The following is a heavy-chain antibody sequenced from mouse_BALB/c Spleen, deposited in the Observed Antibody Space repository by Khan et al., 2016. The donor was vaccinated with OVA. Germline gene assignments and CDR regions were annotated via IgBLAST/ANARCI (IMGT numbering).Heavy chain of an antibody. CDR2: IDPGSGSS. CDR3: ARSNYYGRSLYAMDY. D-gene: IGHD1-1*01. V-gene: IGHV1S41*01. Sequence: LVKPGASVKLSCKASGYTFTSYWINWIKQRPGQGLEWIGQIDPGSGSSYSSEVFKGKATLTVDTSSTTASIQFSSLSSEDSAVYFCARSNYYGRSLYAMDYWGQGTSVTVSS. J-gene: IGHJ4*01. CDR1: GYTFTSYW.